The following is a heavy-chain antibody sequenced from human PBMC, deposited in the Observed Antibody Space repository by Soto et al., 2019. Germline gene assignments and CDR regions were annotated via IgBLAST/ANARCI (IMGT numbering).Heavy chain of an antibody. D-gene: IGHD5-12*01. Sequence: GGSLRLSCAVSGFNITTYAVSWVRQAPGKGLEWVSTISASGASTYYADSVKGRFTVSRDTSRDMVSLQMNSLRAEDTALYYCAKAMQMRGYNYGYYYNGLDVWGQGTTVTVSS. CDR2: ISASGAST. V-gene: IGHV3-23*01. J-gene: IGHJ6*02. CDR1: GFNITTYA. CDR3: AKAMQMRGYNYGYYYNGLDV.